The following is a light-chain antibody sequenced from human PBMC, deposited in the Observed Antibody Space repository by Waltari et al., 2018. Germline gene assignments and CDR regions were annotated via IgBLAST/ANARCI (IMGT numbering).Light chain of an antibody. J-gene: IGLJ2*01. CDR1: RSDLGDFNS. Sequence: QSALTQPASVSASPGESLTTSCTATRSDLGDFNSVSWYQQHPGKAPKFMIYDVTNRPSGVSHRFSGSKSGNTASLTISGLQAEDEAVYCCSSFTTSSTLLFGGGTKLTVL. CDR3: SSFTTSSTLL. CDR2: DVT. V-gene: IGLV2-14*03.